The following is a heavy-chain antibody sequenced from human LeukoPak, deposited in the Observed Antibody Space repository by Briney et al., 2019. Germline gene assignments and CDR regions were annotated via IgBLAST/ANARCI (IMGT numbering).Heavy chain of an antibody. Sequence: SETLSLTCTVSGGSISTYYWSWIRQPPGKGLGWIGYIYNSGSTNYNPSLKSRVTISVDTSKNQFSLKLSSVTAADTAVYYCARENSNSWYLDYWGQGTLVTVSS. V-gene: IGHV4-59*01. D-gene: IGHD6-13*01. CDR2: IYNSGST. J-gene: IGHJ4*02. CDR1: GGSISTYY. CDR3: ARENSNSWYLDY.